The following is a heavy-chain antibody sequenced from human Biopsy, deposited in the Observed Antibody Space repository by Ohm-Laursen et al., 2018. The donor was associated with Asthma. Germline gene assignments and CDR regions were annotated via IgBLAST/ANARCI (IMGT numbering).Heavy chain of an antibody. Sequence: SETLSLTCSVYGGSISSIYWSWIRQSPEKGLEWMGNVCWTGSTNYNPSLKSRITMSVDTSKNRMFLELTSVTAADTAIYYCVRAVRNEQWLAPFDYWGQGKPVPVSS. V-gene: IGHV4-59*01. CDR3: VRAVRNEQWLAPFDY. D-gene: IGHD6-19*01. J-gene: IGHJ4*02. CDR2: VCWTGST. CDR1: GGSISSIY.